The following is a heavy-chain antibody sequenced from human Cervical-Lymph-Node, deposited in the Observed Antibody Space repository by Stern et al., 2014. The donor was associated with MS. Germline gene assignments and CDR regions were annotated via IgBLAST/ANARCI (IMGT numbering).Heavy chain of an antibody. CDR1: GFSLSTRGVG. J-gene: IGHJ4*02. CDR3: AHRSTRYTWNYVLFDY. D-gene: IGHD1-7*01. CDR2: LYWDDDK. Sequence: QIPLLESGPTMVKPTQTLALTCTFSGFSLSTRGVGVGWIRQPPGKALAWLAVLYWDDDKRYSPSLKSRLTIIKDTSKNQVVLMMTNMDPGDTATYYCAHRSTRYTWNYVLFDYWGQGTLVTVSS. V-gene: IGHV2-5*02.